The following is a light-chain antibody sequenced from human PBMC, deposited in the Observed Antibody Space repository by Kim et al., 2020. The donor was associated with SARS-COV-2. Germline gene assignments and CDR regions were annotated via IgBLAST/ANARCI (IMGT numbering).Light chain of an antibody. CDR2: TAS. CDR3: QQSYNIPQLT. V-gene: IGKV1-39*01. J-gene: IGKJ4*01. Sequence: ATVGDRVTTTGRGSQSISNYLNWYQQKPGKAPKLLIYTASSLQSGVPSRFSGSGFGTDFTLTICSLQPEDFATYYCQQSYNIPQLTFGGGTKVDIK. CDR1: QSISNY.